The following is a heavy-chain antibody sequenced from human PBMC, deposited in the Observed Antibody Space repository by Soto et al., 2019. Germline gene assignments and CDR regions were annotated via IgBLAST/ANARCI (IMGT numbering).Heavy chain of an antibody. CDR3: AAGGGLPRYY. CDR1: GGSISRGGYS. J-gene: IGHJ4*02. Sequence: QLQLQESGSGLVKPSQTLSLTCAVSGGSISRGGYSWSWIRQPPGKGLEWIGYIYHSGRTYYNPSIKSRVTISVDRSKNQFSLKLSSVTAADTAVYYCAAGGGLPRYYWGQGTLVTVSS. CDR2: IYHSGRT. D-gene: IGHD5-12*01. V-gene: IGHV4-30-2*01.